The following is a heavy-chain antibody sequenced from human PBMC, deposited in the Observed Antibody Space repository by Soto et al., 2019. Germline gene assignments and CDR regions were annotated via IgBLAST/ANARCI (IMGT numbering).Heavy chain of an antibody. CDR2: ISLAGST. D-gene: IGHD2-15*01. Sequence: GGSLRLACAASGFLLSDYGMHLVRQSPGRGLEWVAFISLAGSTHYGESMNGRFTISRATSKNMLYLQMNGLRPDDTGVYYCAKGGSVNYLTYHYYHGMDASFQGQTFAVCS. V-gene: IGHV3-30*18. J-gene: IGHJ6*02. CDR3: AKGGSVNYLTYHYYHGMDA. CDR1: GFLLSDYG.